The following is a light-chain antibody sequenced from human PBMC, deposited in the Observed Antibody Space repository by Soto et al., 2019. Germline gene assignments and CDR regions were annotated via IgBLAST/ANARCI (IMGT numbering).Light chain of an antibody. CDR2: DAS. CDR3: QHRSSWPVS. V-gene: IGKV3-11*01. Sequence: EIVLTPSPATLSLSPGDRATLSCRASQSVYIYLAWYQQKPGQSPRLLIYDASNRATGIPARFSGSGSGTDFTLTISSLEPEEWAVDDGQHRSSWPVSCGQGTRLEIK. J-gene: IGKJ5*01. CDR1: QSVYIY.